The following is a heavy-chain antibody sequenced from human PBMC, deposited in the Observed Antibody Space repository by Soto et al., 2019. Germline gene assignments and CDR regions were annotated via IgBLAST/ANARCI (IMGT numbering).Heavy chain of an antibody. CDR2: IWYDGSNK. V-gene: IGHV3-33*01. J-gene: IGHJ6*02. Sequence: PGGSLRLSCAASGFTFSSYGMHWVRQAPGKGLEWVAVIWYDGSNKYYADSVKGRFTISRDNSKNTLYLQMNSLRAEDTAVYYCARVKKAYCGGDCPYYAMDVWGQGTTVNASS. CDR1: GFTFSSYG. D-gene: IGHD2-21*02. CDR3: ARVKKAYCGGDCPYYAMDV.